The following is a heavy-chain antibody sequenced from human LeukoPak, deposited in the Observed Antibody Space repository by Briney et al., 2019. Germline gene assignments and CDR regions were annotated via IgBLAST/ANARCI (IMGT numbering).Heavy chain of an antibody. V-gene: IGHV3-53*04. CDR3: ARAAEAPGYCYYMDV. CDR2: IYSGGST. J-gene: IGHJ6*03. Sequence: GESLRLSCAASGFTVSSNYMSWVRQAPGKGLEWVSVIYSGGSTYYADSVKGRFTISRHNSKNTLYLQMNSLRAEDTAVYYCARAAEAPGYCYYMDVWGKGTTVTVSS. CDR1: GFTVSSNY.